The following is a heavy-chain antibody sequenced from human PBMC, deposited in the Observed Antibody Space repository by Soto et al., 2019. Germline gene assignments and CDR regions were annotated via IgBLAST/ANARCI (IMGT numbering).Heavy chain of an antibody. CDR1: GGTFSSYA. J-gene: IGHJ6*02. CDR2: IIPIFGTA. CDR3: ARDLKEAIFGVVSIYGMDV. V-gene: IGHV1-69*01. Sequence: QVQLVQSGAEVKKPGSSVKVSCKASGGTFSSYAISWVRQAPGQGLEWMGGIIPIFGTANYAQKFQGRVTITADESTSTAYMELSSLRSEDTALYYCARDLKEAIFGVVSIYGMDVWGQGTTVTVSS. D-gene: IGHD3-3*01.